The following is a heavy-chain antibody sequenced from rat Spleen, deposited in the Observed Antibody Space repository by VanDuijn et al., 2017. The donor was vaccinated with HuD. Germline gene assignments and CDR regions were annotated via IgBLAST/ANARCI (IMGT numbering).Heavy chain of an antibody. D-gene: IGHD1-2*01. CDR2: ISFEGSYT. Sequence: EVQLVESGGGLVQPGRSLKLSCPASGFTFSDYYMAWVRQAPKTGLEWVASISFEGSYTYYGDSVKGRFTVSRDNAKTTLYLQMNSLRSEDSATYYCAPFSSYGAFAYWGQGTLVTVSS. CDR1: GFTFSDYY. CDR3: APFSSYGAFAY. V-gene: IGHV5-22*01. J-gene: IGHJ3*01.